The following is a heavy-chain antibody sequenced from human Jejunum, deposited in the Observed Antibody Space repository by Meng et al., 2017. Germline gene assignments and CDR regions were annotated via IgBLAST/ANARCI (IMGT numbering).Heavy chain of an antibody. CDR2: ISGYNANT. J-gene: IGHJ4*02. CDR1: GYLFTRYG. V-gene: IGHV1-18*01. CDR3: ARDNDDYVWGTLGF. D-gene: IGHD3-16*01. Sequence: ASAKVSCKASGYLFTRYGVNWVRQAPGQGLEWMGWISGYNANTNYAQKFQDRVTMTTDTLTGTVYMELKSLRSDDTAVYYCARDNDDYVWGTLGFWGQGTLVTVSS.